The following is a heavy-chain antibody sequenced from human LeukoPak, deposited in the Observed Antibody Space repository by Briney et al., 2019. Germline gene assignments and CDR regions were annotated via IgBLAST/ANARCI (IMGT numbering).Heavy chain of an antibody. CDR2: IYTSGST. V-gene: IGHV4-61*02. Sequence: SQTLSLTCTVSGGSISSGSYYWSWIRQPAGKELEWIGRIYTSGSTNYNPSLNSRVTISVDTSKNQFSLKLSSVTAADTAVYYCAREGGWPPPGSQYNWFDPWGQGTLVTVSS. D-gene: IGHD6-19*01. CDR1: GGSISSGSYY. J-gene: IGHJ5*02. CDR3: AREGGWPPPGSQYNWFDP.